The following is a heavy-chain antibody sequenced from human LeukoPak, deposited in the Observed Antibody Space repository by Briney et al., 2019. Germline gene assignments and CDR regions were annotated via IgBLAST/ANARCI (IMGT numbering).Heavy chain of an antibody. CDR2: INPNSGGT. CDR1: GYTFTGCY. J-gene: IGHJ3*02. CDR3: ARGTDTYNIVVVPADAFDI. D-gene: IGHD2-2*01. Sequence: ASVKVSCKASGYTFTGCYMHWVRQAPGQGLEWMGWINPNSGGTNYAQKFQGRVTMTRDTSISTAYMELSRLRSDDTAVYYCARGTDTYNIVVVPADAFDIWGQGTMVTVSS. V-gene: IGHV1-2*02.